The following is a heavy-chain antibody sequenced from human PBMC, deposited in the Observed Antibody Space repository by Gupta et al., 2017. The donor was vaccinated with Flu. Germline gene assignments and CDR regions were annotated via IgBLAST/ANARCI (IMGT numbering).Heavy chain of an antibody. CDR1: GGSISSGGYY. D-gene: IGHD3-10*01. J-gene: IGHJ6*02. Sequence: QVQLQESGPGLVKPSQTLSLTCTVSGGSISSGGYYWGWIRQHPGKGLEWIGYIYYSGSTYYNPSLKSRVTISVDTSKNQFSLKLSSVTAADTAVYYCARDRGRTTMPFGDYGMDVWGQGTTVTVSS. V-gene: IGHV4-31*03. CDR2: IYYSGST. CDR3: ARDRGRTTMPFGDYGMDV.